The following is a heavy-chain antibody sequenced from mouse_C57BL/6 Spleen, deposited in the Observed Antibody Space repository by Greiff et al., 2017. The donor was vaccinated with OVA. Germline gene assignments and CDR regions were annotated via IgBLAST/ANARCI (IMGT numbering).Heavy chain of an antibody. J-gene: IGHJ4*01. Sequence: QQSCKASGYTFTSYWMHWVKQRPGRGLEWIGRIDPNSGGTKYNEKFKSKATLTVDKPSSTAYMQLSSLTSEDSAVYYCARSGSRDYAMDYWGQGTSVTVSS. V-gene: IGHV1-72*01. D-gene: IGHD1-2*01. CDR3: ARSGSRDYAMDY. CDR1: GYTFTSYW. CDR2: IDPNSGGT.